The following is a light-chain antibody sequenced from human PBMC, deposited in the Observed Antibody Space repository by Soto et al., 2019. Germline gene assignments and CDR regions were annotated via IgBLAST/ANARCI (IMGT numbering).Light chain of an antibody. Sequence: QSVVTQPPSVSGAPGQRDTISCTGSSSNIGAGYDVHWYQQLPGTAPKLLIYGNSNRPSGVPDRFSGSKSGTSASLAITGLQAEDEADYYCQSYDSSLSALFGGGTKLTVL. J-gene: IGLJ3*02. V-gene: IGLV1-40*01. CDR2: GNS. CDR3: QSYDSSLSAL. CDR1: SSNIGAGYD.